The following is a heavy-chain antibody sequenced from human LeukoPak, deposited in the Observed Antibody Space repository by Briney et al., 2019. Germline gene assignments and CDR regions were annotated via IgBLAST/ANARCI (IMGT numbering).Heavy chain of an antibody. CDR2: SSRRSSTI. Sequence: GGSLRLSCAASGFTFSSYSMNWVRQAPGKGLEWVSYSSRRSSTIYYADSVKGRFTISRDNAKNSLYLQMNSLRDEDTAVYYCARVWDYDILTGRHYYYYGMDVWGQGTTVTVSS. CDR1: GFTFSSYS. D-gene: IGHD3-9*01. V-gene: IGHV3-48*02. CDR3: ARVWDYDILTGRHYYYYGMDV. J-gene: IGHJ6*02.